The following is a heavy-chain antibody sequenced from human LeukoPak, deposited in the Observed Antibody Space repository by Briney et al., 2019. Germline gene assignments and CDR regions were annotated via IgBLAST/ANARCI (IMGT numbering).Heavy chain of an antibody. D-gene: IGHD3-3*01. CDR1: GFTFRSYG. CDR2: IRYDGSSK. CDR3: AKDSAIFGVVSGDWFDP. Sequence: GGSLRLSCATSGFTFRSYGMHWVRQAPGKGLEWVTFIRYDGSSKYYTGSVKGRFTVSRDNSKNTLYLQMNSLRAEDTAVYYCAKDSAIFGVVSGDWFDPWGQGALVTVSS. V-gene: IGHV3-30*02. J-gene: IGHJ5*02.